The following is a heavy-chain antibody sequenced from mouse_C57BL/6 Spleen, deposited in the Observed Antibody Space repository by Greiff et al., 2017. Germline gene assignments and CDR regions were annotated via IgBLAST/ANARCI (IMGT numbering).Heavy chain of an antibody. V-gene: IGHV5-9-1*02. Sequence: EVTLMESGEGLVKPGGSLKLSCAASGFTFSSYAMSLVRPTPEKMLEWVAYISSGGDYIYYADTVKGRFTISRDNARNTLYLQMSSLQSENTAMYYCTRYLGDYGNLFAYWGQGTLVTVSA. CDR1: GFTFSSYA. CDR3: TRYLGDYGNLFAY. D-gene: IGHD2-1*01. CDR2: ISSGGDYI. J-gene: IGHJ3*01.